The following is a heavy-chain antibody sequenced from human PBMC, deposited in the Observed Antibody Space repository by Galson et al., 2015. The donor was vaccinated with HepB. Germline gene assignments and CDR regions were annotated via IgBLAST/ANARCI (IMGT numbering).Heavy chain of an antibody. CDR3: ARAAGDSSTYANDY. Sequence: TLSLTCTVSGASISSGLYYWVWVRKPPEKGLEWIGSIYYTGNTYYKSSLKSRVTITADMSKNQFSLKVNSVTAADTAVYYCARAAGDSSTYANDYWGQGALVTVSS. CDR1: GASISSGLYY. V-gene: IGHV4-39*07. J-gene: IGHJ4*02. D-gene: IGHD5-18*01. CDR2: IYYTGNT.